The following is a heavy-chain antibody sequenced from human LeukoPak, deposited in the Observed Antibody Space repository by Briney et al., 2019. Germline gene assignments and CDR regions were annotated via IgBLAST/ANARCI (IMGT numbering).Heavy chain of an antibody. CDR3: ARPPLHSTIFGVGCYMDV. V-gene: IGHV3-9*01. CDR1: GFTFDDYA. Sequence: GGSLRLSCEASGFTFDDYAMHWVRQVPGKGLEWVSGITWNSGSIDYADSVKGRFTISRDNAKNSLYLQMNSLRAEDTAVYYCARPPLHSTIFGVGCYMDVWGKGTTVTVSS. CDR2: ITWNSGSI. J-gene: IGHJ6*03. D-gene: IGHD3-3*01.